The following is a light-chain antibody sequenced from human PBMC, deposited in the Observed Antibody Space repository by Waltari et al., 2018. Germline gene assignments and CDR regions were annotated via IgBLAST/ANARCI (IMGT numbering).Light chain of an antibody. CDR3: AAWDDSLNGWWV. CDR1: SSNVGTNV. V-gene: IGLV1-44*01. J-gene: IGLJ3*02. CDR2: RND. Sequence: QSVLTQPPSVSGTPGQRVTIACSGSSSNVGTNVVTWYQQLPGKAPKLLIYRNDLRPSGVPDRFSGSKSGTSASLAISGLQSDDEADYYCAAWDDSLNGWWVFGGGTKVTVL.